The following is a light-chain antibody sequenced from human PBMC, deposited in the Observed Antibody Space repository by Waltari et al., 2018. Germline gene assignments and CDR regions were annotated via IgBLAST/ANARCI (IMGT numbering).Light chain of an antibody. CDR2: EVG. Sequence: QSALTQPPSASGSPGQSVTISCTGTSSDVGGYNYVSWYQQHPGKAPKLMIYEVGKRPSGVPDRFFGSKSGNTASLTVAWLQAEDEADYSCSSYAVRNNFLVFGGGTKLTVL. CDR1: SSDVGGYNY. CDR3: SSYAVRNNFLV. J-gene: IGLJ3*02. V-gene: IGLV2-8*01.